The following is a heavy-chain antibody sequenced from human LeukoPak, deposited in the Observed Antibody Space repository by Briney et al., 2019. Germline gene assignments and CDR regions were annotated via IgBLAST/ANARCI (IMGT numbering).Heavy chain of an antibody. CDR2: INPSGGST. CDR3: ASSRSVAGTKFDY. Sequence: GASVTVSSKASGYTFTSYYMHWVRQAPGQGLEWMGIINPSGGSTSYAQKFQGRVTMTRDTSTSTVYMELSSLRSEDTAVYYCASSRSVAGTKFDYWGQGTLVTVSS. J-gene: IGHJ4*02. D-gene: IGHD6-19*01. V-gene: IGHV1-46*01. CDR1: GYTFTSYY.